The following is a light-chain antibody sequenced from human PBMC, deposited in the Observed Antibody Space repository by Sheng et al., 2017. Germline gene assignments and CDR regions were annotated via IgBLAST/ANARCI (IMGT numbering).Light chain of an antibody. CDR1: QTVSSY. J-gene: IGKJ4*01. Sequence: EIVLTQSPATLSLSPGERATLSCRASQTVSSYLVWYRQKPGQAPRLLIYDASNRATGIPARFSGSGSGTDFTLTISSLEPEDFVVYYCQQYNNWPPGTFGGGTKVEIK. CDR2: DAS. V-gene: IGKV3-11*01. CDR3: QQYNNWPPGT.